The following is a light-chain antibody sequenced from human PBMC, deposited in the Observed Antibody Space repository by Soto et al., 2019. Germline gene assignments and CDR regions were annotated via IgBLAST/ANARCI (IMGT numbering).Light chain of an antibody. CDR1: QDITIY. J-gene: IGKJ4*01. CDR2: DAS. V-gene: IGKV1-33*01. Sequence: DIQMTQSPPSLSASIGDRVTITCQASQDITIYLNWYQQKPGKAPKLLIYDASNLETGVPSRFSGSGSGTDFTFTISSLQPEDIATYYCQQYDDFSVGGGTKVDIK. CDR3: QQYDDFS.